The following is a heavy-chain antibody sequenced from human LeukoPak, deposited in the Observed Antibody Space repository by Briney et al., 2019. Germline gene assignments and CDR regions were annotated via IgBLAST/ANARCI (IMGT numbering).Heavy chain of an antibody. J-gene: IGHJ4*02. V-gene: IGHV4-59*01. D-gene: IGHD5-18*01. Sequence: PSETLSLTCTVSDGSITNFDWSWVRQPPGKGLEWIGYIYYSGSTNYNPSLKSRVTISVDTSKNQFSLKLNSVTAADTAVYYCARATAPSYFDYWGQGTLVTVSS. CDR3: ARATAPSYFDY. CDR2: IYYSGST. CDR1: DGSITNFD.